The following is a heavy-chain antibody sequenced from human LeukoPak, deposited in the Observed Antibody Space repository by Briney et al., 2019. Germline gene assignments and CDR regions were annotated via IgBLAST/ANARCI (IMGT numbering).Heavy chain of an antibody. D-gene: IGHD3-10*01. CDR2: SDRGDTT. CDR1: GFTSSSYA. CDR3: AKLPGSSIYFDQ. V-gene: IGHV3-23*01. Sequence: GGSLRLSCVASGFTSSSYAVTWVRQAPGKGLEWVSASDRGDTTYYADSVKGRFTIYRDNSKNTVYLQMNSLRAEDTAIYYCAKLPGSSIYFDQWGRGTQVTVSS. J-gene: IGHJ4*02.